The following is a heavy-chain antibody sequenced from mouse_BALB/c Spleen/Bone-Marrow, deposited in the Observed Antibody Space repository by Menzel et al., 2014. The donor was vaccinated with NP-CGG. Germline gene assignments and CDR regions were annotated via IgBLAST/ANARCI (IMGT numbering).Heavy chain of an antibody. D-gene: IGHD2-12*01. V-gene: IGHV1S81*02. CDR1: GYTFSSDY. Sequence: VQLQQSGAELVKPGALVKLSCKASGYTFSSDYMYWVKQRPGQGLEWIGEINPSNGGTNFNEKFKSKATLTVDKSSSTAYMQLSSLTSEDSAVYYCTRSRRAMDYWGQGTSVTVSS. CDR2: INPSNGGT. CDR3: TRSRRAMDY. J-gene: IGHJ4*01.